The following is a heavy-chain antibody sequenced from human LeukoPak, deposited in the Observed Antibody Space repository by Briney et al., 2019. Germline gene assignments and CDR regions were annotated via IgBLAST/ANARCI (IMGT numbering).Heavy chain of an antibody. CDR3: ARDRYCSSTSCYRDNWFDP. V-gene: IGHV1-69*05. J-gene: IGHJ5*02. CDR2: IIPIFGTA. D-gene: IGHD2-2*02. CDR1: GGTFSSYA. Sequence: SVTVSCKASGGTFSSYAISWVRQAPGQGLEWMGGIIPIFGTANYAQKFQGRVTITTDESTSTAYMELSSLRSEDTAVYYCARDRYCSSTSCYRDNWFDPWAREPWSPSPQ.